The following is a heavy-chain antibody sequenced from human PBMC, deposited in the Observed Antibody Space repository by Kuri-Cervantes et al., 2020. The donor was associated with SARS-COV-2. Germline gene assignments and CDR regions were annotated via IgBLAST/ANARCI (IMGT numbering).Heavy chain of an antibody. CDR2: ISYDGSNK. CDR1: AFTFSRYA. D-gene: IGHD6-19*01. Sequence: GESLKISCAASAFTFSRYAMHWVRQAPGKGLEWVAVISYDGSNKYYADSVKGRFTISRDNSKNTLYLQMNSLRAEDTAVYYCARGAVAGTLYYYYYGMDVWGQGTTVTVSS. CDR3: ARGAVAGTLYYYYYGMDV. V-gene: IGHV3-30-3*01. J-gene: IGHJ6*02.